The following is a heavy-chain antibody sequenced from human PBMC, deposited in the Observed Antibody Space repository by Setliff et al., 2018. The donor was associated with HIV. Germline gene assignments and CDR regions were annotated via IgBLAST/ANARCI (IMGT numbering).Heavy chain of an antibody. V-gene: IGHV4-39*07. Sequence: SETLSLTCTVSGGSISSSSYYWGWIRQPPGKGLEWIGSIYYSESTSYNPSLKSRVTISVDTSKNQFSLKLSSVTAADTAIYYCAREDSSSWYSSLSFWGQGTLVTVSS. CDR1: GGSISSSSYY. J-gene: IGHJ1*01. D-gene: IGHD6-13*01. CDR2: IYYSEST. CDR3: AREDSSSWYSSLSF.